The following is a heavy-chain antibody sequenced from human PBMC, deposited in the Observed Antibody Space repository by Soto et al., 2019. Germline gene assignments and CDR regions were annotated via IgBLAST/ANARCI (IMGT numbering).Heavy chain of an antibody. Sequence: PSETLSLTCTVSGGSISSYYWSWIRQPPGKGLEWIVYIYYCGGTYYNPSLKSRVTISVDTSKNQFSLKLSSVTAADTAVYYCARVTTVTTILFDYWGLGTLVTVSS. CDR3: ARVTTVTTILFDY. D-gene: IGHD4-17*01. J-gene: IGHJ4*01. V-gene: IGHV4-59*01. CDR2: IYYCGGT. CDR1: GGSISSYY.